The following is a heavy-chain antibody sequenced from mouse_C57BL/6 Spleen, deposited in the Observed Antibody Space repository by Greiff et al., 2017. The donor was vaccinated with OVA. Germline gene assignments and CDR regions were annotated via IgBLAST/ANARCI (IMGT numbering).Heavy chain of an antibody. CDR3: TRLGGDYFDY. V-gene: IGHV1-15*01. Sequence: VQLQESGAELVRPGASVTLSCKASGYTFTDYEMHWVKQTPVHGLEWIGAIDPETGGTAYNQKFKGKAILTADKSSSTAYMELRSLTSEDSAVYYCTRLGGDYFDYWGQGTTLTVSS. CDR2: IDPETGGT. CDR1: GYTFTDYE. J-gene: IGHJ2*01. D-gene: IGHD4-1*01.